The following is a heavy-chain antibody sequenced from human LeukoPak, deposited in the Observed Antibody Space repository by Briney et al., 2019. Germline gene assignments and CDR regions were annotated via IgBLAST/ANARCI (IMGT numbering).Heavy chain of an antibody. V-gene: IGHV4-61*02. CDR1: GGSISSGSYY. CDR3: ARDVSTDNWFDP. J-gene: IGHJ5*02. Sequence: SQTLSLTCTVSGGSISSGSYYWSWIRQPAGKGLEWIGRIYTSGSTNYNPSLKSRVTISVDTSKNQFSLKLSSVTAADTAVYYCARDVSTDNWFDPWGRGTLVTVSS. CDR2: IYTSGST. D-gene: IGHD2/OR15-2a*01.